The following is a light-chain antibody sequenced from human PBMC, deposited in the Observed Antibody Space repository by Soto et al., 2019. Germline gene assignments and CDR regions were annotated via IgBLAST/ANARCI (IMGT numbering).Light chain of an antibody. J-gene: IGKJ1*01. CDR3: QQYNVYPWT. V-gene: IGKV1-5*03. CDR1: HNIINY. Sequence: DIQMTQSPSTLSASVGDRVTITCRASHNIINYLAWYQQKPGKAPKLLIYTASSLETGVPSRFSGSGSGTEFTLTINSLQPDDFGTYFCQQYNVYPWTFGPGTKVEMK. CDR2: TAS.